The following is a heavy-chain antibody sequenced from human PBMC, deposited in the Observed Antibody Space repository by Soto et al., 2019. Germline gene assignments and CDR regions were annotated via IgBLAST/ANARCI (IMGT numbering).Heavy chain of an antibody. D-gene: IGHD6-13*01. V-gene: IGHV1-69*08. Sequence: QVQLVQSGAEVKKPGSSVKVSCKASGGTFSSYTISWVRQAPGQGLEWMGRIIPILGIANYAQKFQGRVTTXSDKSTSTAYMELSSLRSEDTAVYYCAREGEQQLGWGQGTLVTVSS. CDR2: IIPILGIA. CDR1: GGTFSSYT. J-gene: IGHJ4*02. CDR3: AREGEQQLG.